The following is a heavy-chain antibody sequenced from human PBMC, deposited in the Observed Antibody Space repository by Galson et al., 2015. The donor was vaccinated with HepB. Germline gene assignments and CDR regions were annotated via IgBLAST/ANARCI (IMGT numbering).Heavy chain of an antibody. CDR2: IYYSGST. CDR3: ARQGIAVAGRGWYFDL. Sequence: QVQLQESGPGLVKPSETLSLTCTVSGGSISSYYWSWIRQPPGKGLEWIGYIYYSGSTNYNPSLKSRVTISVDTSKNQFSLKLSSVTAADTAVYYCARQGIAVAGRGWYFDLRGRGTLVTVSS. D-gene: IGHD6-19*01. CDR1: GGSISSYY. V-gene: IGHV4-59*08. J-gene: IGHJ2*01.